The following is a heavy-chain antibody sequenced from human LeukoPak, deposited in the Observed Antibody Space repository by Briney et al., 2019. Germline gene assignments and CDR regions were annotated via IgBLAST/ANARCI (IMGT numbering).Heavy chain of an antibody. V-gene: IGHV3-7*01. CDR1: GFTFCSSA. D-gene: IGHD3-10*02. CDR2: IRQDGSQK. J-gene: IGHJ6*04. Sequence: GGALRLSCAASGFTFCSSAMSWVRPAPGEGLEWVATIRQDGSQKYYVDSVKGRFTISRDNAKNSLYLQMNSLRAEDTAVYYCAELGITMIGGVWGKGTTVTISS. CDR3: AELGITMIGGV.